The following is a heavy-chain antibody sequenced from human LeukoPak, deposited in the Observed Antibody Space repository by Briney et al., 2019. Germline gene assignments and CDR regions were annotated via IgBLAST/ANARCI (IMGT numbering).Heavy chain of an antibody. J-gene: IGHJ4*02. D-gene: IGHD3-9*01. Sequence: ESGPTLVNPTQTLTLTCTFSGFSLSTSGVGVGWIRQPPGKALEWLALIYWNDDKRYSPSLKSRLTITKDTSKNQVVLTMTNMDPVDTATYYCAQTYSDILTGYFRFDYWGQGTLVTVSS. CDR3: AQTYSDILTGYFRFDY. CDR2: IYWNDDK. V-gene: IGHV2-5*01. CDR1: GFSLSTSGVG.